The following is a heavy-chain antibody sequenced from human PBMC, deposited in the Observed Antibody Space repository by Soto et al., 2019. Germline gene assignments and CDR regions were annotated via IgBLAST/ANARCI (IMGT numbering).Heavy chain of an antibody. Sequence: EVQLVESGGGLVKPEGSLRPSCAASGFTSGFTFSSYYMNWVRQAPGKGLEWVSSISSSGSYIYYADSVKGRFTISRDNAKNSLYLQMNSLRAEDTAVYYCARGGSFIDYWGQGTLVTVSS. D-gene: IGHD3-10*01. J-gene: IGHJ4*02. CDR1: GFTFSSYY. V-gene: IGHV3-21*01. CDR3: ARGGSFIDY. CDR2: ISSSGSYI.